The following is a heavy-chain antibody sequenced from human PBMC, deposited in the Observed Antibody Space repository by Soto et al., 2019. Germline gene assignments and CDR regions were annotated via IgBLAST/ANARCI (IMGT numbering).Heavy chain of an antibody. D-gene: IGHD6-19*01. V-gene: IGHV1-18*01. CDR2: ISAYNGNT. CDR1: GYTFTSYG. J-gene: IGHJ6*02. CDR3: AGDTPRRGGGYAYYYYYGMDV. Sequence: QVQLVQSGAEVKKPGASVKVSCKASGYTFTSYGISWVRQAPGQGLEWMGWISAYNGNTNYAQKLQGRVTMTTDTSTSTDYMELRSRRPDDAAVYYCAGDTPRRGGGYAYYYYYGMDVWGHGTTVTVSS.